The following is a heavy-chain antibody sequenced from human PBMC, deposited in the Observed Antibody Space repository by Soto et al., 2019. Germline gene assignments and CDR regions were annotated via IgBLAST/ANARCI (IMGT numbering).Heavy chain of an antibody. Sequence: PGGSLRLSCAASGLTFSKYILNWVRQAPGKGLEWISSISRSSSTIYYAESVKGRFTISRDNAKNSLSLEMNSLRDEDTAVYYCARTGIEASGTMYGMDVWGPGATVTVSS. J-gene: IGHJ6*02. V-gene: IGHV3-48*02. CDR3: ARTGIEASGTMYGMDV. CDR1: GLTFSKYI. CDR2: ISRSSSTI. D-gene: IGHD6-13*01.